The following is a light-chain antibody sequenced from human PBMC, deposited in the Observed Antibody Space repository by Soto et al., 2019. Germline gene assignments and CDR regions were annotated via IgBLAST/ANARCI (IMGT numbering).Light chain of an antibody. CDR1: SSDVGSYNL. CDR2: EVT. V-gene: IGLV2-23*02. Sequence: QSVLTQPASVSGSPGQSITISCTGTSSDVGSYNLVSWYQQHPGKVPKLMIYEVTKRPSGVSNCFSGSKSGITASLTISGLQAEDEADYYCCSYAGPTTFVLFGGGTKLTVL. J-gene: IGLJ2*01. CDR3: CSYAGPTTFVL.